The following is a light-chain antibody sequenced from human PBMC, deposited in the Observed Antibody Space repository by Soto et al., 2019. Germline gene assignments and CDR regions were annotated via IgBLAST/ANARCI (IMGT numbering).Light chain of an antibody. CDR2: AAS. J-gene: IGKJ1*01. CDR3: QKYNSAPWT. Sequence: DIQMTQSPSSLSASVGDRVTITCRASQGISNYLAWYQQQPGKSPKFLIYAASTLQSGVPSRFSGSGSGTDFTLPISSLQPEDVATYYCQKYNSAPWTFGQGTKVEIK. V-gene: IGKV1-27*01. CDR1: QGISNY.